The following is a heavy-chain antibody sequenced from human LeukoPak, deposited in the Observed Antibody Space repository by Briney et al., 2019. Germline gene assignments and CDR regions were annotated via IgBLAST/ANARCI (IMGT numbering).Heavy chain of an antibody. CDR3: ARGNPARAFDI. V-gene: IGHV4-34*01. CDR2: INHSGST. CDR1: GGSFSGYY. D-gene: IGHD6-6*01. Sequence: SETLSLTCAVYGGSFSGYYWSWIRQPPGKGLEWIGEINHSGSTNYNPSLKSRVTISVDTSKNQFSLKLSSVTAADTAVYYCARGNPARAFDIRGQGTMVTVSS. J-gene: IGHJ3*02.